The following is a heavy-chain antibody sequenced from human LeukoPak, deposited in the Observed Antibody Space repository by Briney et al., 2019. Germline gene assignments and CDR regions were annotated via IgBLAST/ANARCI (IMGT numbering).Heavy chain of an antibody. CDR1: GFTVSSNY. J-gene: IGHJ3*02. V-gene: IGHV3-66*02. D-gene: IGHD5-18*01. Sequence: GGSLRLSCAASGFTVSSNYMGWVRQAPGKGLEWVSVIYSGGSTYYADSVKGRFTISRDNSKNTLYLQMNSLRAGDTAVYYCARDGNTRGYSYGYSFDDAFDIWGQGIMVTVSS. CDR3: ARDGNTRGYSYGYSFDDAFDI. CDR2: IYSGGST.